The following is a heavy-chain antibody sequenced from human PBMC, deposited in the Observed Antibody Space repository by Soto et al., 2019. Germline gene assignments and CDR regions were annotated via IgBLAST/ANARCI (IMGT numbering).Heavy chain of an antibody. V-gene: IGHV4-61*08. CDR2: IYYRGTT. Sequence: QVQLQESGPRLAKPSESLSLTCSVSGASLTRGVYYWSWVRQPPGRQLEWIVSIYYRGTTNYNPSLTGRVTISEDTSTNQVSLTVKSGTAADTAVYFCARANCVRCPFDLWGQGTLVTVSS. CDR3: ARANCVRCPFDL. D-gene: IGHD1-1*01. J-gene: IGHJ4*02. CDR1: GASLTRGVYY.